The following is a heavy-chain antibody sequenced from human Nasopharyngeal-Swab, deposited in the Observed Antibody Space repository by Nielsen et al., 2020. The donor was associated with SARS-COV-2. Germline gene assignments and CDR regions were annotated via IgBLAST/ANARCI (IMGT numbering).Heavy chain of an antibody. CDR1: GYTFTSYA. CDR2: INAGNGNT. V-gene: IGHV1-3*01. D-gene: IGHD2-2*01. Sequence: ASVKVSCKASGYTFTSYAMHWVRQAPGQRLEWMGWINAGNGNTKYSQKFQGRVTITRDTSASTAYMELSSLRSEDTAVYHCAREMSVVVPAAMNYWGQGTLVTVSS. CDR3: AREMSVVVPAAMNY. J-gene: IGHJ4*02.